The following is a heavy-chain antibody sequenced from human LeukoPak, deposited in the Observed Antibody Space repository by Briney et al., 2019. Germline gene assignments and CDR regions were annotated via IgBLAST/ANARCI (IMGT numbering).Heavy chain of an antibody. Sequence: GGSQRLSCAASGFTFSRDSMNWVRQAPGKGLEWVSYINGGGSPIYSADSVKGRFTISRDNAKNSVYLQMNSLRAEDTALYYCAKGRVFFEGACFDYWGRGTLVTVSS. CDR2: INGGGSPI. V-gene: IGHV3-48*04. CDR1: GFTFSRDS. D-gene: IGHD3-3*01. CDR3: AKGRVFFEGACFDY. J-gene: IGHJ4*02.